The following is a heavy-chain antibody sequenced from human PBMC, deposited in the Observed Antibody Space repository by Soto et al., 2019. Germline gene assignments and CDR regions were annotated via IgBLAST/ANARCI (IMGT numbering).Heavy chain of an antibody. CDR3: ARSVVTALHFDY. J-gene: IGHJ4*02. CDR2: INPSGGST. Sequence: ASVKVSCKASGYTFTSYYIHWVRQAPGQGLEWMGIINPSGGSTTYAQKFQGRVTMTRDTSTSTVYMELSSLRSEDTAVYYCARSVVTALHFDYWGQGTPVTVSS. V-gene: IGHV1-46*03. CDR1: GYTFTSYY. D-gene: IGHD2-21*02.